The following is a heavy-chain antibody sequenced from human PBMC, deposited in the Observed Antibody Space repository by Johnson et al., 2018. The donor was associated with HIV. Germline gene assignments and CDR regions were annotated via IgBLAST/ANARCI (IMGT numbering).Heavy chain of an antibody. V-gene: IGHV3-33*03. CDR1: GFTFSRYG. Sequence: QVQLVESGGGVVQVGRSLRLSCEASGFTFSRYGMHWVRQAPGKGLEWVAVIWYDGSNKNYTESVKGRFSISRDNSKNTLYLQMNSLRAEDTATYYCAKSPGKGNGGNSGGIDFWGQGTRVTVSS. CDR3: AKSPGKGNGGNSGGIDF. D-gene: IGHD4-23*01. CDR2: IWYDGSNK. J-gene: IGHJ3*01.